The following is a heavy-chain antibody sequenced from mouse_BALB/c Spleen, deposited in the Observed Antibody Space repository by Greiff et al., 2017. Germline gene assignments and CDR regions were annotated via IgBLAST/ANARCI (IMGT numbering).Heavy chain of an antibody. Sequence: VQLQQPGAELVKPGASVKLSCKASGYTFTSYWMHWVKQRPGQGLEWIGEINPSNGRTNYNEKFKSKATLTVDKSSSTAYMQLSSLTSEDSAVYYCARVEDYGSSYAMDYWGQGTSVTVSS. CDR3: ARVEDYGSSYAMDY. J-gene: IGHJ4*01. V-gene: IGHV1S81*02. CDR1: GYTFTSYW. D-gene: IGHD1-1*01. CDR2: INPSNGRT.